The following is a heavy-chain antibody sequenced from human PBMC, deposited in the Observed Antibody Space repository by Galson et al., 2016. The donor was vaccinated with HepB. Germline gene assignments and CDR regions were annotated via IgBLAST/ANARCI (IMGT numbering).Heavy chain of an antibody. D-gene: IGHD2-15*01. CDR1: GFSFGSYA. CDR3: ARFGGSLGMDV. J-gene: IGHJ6*02. V-gene: IGHV3-30*03. CDR2: ISGDGSNK. Sequence: SLRLSCAASGFSFGSYAMHWVRQTPAKGLEWVAVISGDGSNKHYADSVKGRFTISRDNSKNTLYLQMNSLTAEDTAVYYCARFGGSLGMDVWGQGTTVTVSS.